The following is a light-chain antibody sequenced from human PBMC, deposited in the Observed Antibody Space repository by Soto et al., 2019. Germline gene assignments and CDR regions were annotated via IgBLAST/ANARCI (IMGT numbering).Light chain of an antibody. CDR2: EVS. CDR1: SSDVGGYNY. CDR3: SSYTSSSISYV. V-gene: IGLV2-14*01. Sequence: QSVLTQPASVSGSPGQSITISCTGTSSDVGGYNYVSWYQRHPGKAPKLMIYEVSNRPSGVSNRFSGSKSGNTASLTISGLLAEDEADYYCSSYTSSSISYVFGTGTKVTV. J-gene: IGLJ1*01.